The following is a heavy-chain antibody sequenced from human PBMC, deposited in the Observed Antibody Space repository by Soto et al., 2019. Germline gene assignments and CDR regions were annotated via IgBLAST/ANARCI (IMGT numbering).Heavy chain of an antibody. J-gene: IGHJ4*02. CDR1: GFTFSSYA. CDR3: AKDQPPTYYYDSSGYYWGSP. V-gene: IGHV3-23*01. D-gene: IGHD3-22*01. Sequence: LRLSCAASGFTFSSYAMSWVRQAPGKGLEWVSAISGSGGSTYYADSVKGRFTISRDNSKNTLYLQMNSLRAEDTAVYYCAKDQPPTYYYDSSGYYWGSPWGQGTMVTVYS. CDR2: ISGSGGST.